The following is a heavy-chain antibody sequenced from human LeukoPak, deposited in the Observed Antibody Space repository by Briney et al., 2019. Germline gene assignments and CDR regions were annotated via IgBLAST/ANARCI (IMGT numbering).Heavy chain of an antibody. CDR1: GFTFSSYS. Sequence: GGSLRLSCAASGFTFSSYSMNWVRQAPGKGLEWVSSISSSSSYIYYADSVKGRFTISRDNAKNSLYLQMNSLRAEDTAVYYCARDRVWFGELLGGFDYWGQGTLVTVSS. V-gene: IGHV3-21*01. J-gene: IGHJ4*02. D-gene: IGHD3-10*01. CDR3: ARDRVWFGELLGGFDY. CDR2: ISSSSSYI.